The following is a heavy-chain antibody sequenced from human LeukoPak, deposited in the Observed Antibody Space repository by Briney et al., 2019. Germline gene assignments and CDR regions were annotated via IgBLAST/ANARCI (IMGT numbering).Heavy chain of an antibody. CDR1: GGSISSGSYY. V-gene: IGHV4-61*02. J-gene: IGHJ4*02. Sequence: PSQTLSLTCTVSGGSISSGSYYWSWIRQPAGKGLEWIGRIHSSGSTNYNSSLKSRVTMSIDTSKNQFSLKLNSVTAADTAVYYCATRVYHDYISSFDYWGQGSLVIVSS. D-gene: IGHD4-11*01. CDR3: ATRVYHDYISSFDY. CDR2: IHSSGST.